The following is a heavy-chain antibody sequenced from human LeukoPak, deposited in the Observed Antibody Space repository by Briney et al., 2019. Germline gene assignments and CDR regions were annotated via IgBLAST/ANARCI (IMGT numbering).Heavy chain of an antibody. J-gene: IGHJ4*02. CDR1: GYTFTCYY. CDR2: INPNSGGT. V-gene: IGHV1-2*02. D-gene: IGHD6-13*01. Sequence: ASVKVSCKASGYTFTCYYMHWVRQAPGQGLEWMGWINPNSGGTNYAQKFQGRVTMTRDTSISTAYMELSRLRSDDTAVYYCARDEPYSGSWYIDYWGQGTLVTVSS. CDR3: ARDEPYSGSWYIDY.